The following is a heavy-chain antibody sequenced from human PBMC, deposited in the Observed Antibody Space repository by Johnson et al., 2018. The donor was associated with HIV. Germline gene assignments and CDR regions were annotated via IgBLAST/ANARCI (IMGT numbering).Heavy chain of an antibody. V-gene: IGHV3-30*03. CDR3: ARDRCSSTTCLDAFDI. CDR2: ISYDGNNK. D-gene: IGHD2-2*01. J-gene: IGHJ3*02. Sequence: QVQLVESGGGVVQPGRSLRLSCAASGFTFSSYGMLWVRQAPGKGLEWVAVISYDGNNKYYADSVKDRFTISRDNSKNTLYVEMNSLRVEDTALYYCARDRCSSTTCLDAFDIWGQGTMVTVSS. CDR1: GFTFSSYG.